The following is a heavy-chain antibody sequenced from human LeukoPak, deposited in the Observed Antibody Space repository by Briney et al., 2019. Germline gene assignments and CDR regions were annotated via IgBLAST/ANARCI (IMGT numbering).Heavy chain of an antibody. D-gene: IGHD3-22*01. CDR2: MNPNSGNT. Sequence: ASVKVSCKASGYTFTSYDINWVRQATGQGLEWMGWMNPNSGNTGYAQKFQGRVTMTTDTSTSTAYMELRSLRSDDTAVYYCARFYASSALSDWYFDLWGRGTLVTVSS. V-gene: IGHV1-8*01. J-gene: IGHJ2*01. CDR3: ARFYASSALSDWYFDL. CDR1: GYTFTSYD.